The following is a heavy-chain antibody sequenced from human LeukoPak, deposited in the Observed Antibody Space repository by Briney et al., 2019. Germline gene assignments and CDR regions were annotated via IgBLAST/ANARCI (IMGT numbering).Heavy chain of an antibody. Sequence: KPSETLSLTCGVYGGSFSDYYWSWIRQSPGKGLEWIGEINHSGSTNYNPSLKSRVTISIDTSKNQFSLKLSSVTAADTAVYYCARGRGSSPTWGQGTLVTVSS. CDR3: ARGRGSSPT. D-gene: IGHD6-6*01. CDR2: INHSGST. V-gene: IGHV4-34*01. J-gene: IGHJ5*02. CDR1: GGSFSDYY.